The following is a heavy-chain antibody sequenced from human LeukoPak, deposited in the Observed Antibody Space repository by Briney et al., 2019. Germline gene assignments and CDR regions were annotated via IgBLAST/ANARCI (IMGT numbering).Heavy chain of an antibody. CDR3: ARGIYRSIAAAGTDDTLEYFQH. CDR1: GYTFTGYY. CDR2: INPNSGGT. Sequence: ASVKVSCKASGYTFTGYYMHWVRQAPGQGLEWMGWINPNSGGTNYAQKFQGWVTMTRDTSISTAYMELSRLRSDDTAVYYCARGIYRSIAAAGTDDTLEYFQHWGQGTLVTVSS. V-gene: IGHV1-2*04. D-gene: IGHD6-13*01. J-gene: IGHJ1*01.